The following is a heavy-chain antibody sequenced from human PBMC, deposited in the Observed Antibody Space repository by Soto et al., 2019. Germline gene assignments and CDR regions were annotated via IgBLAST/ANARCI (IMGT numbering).Heavy chain of an antibody. Sequence: QVQLQESGPGLVKPSGTLSLTCAVSGGSISSSNWWSWVRQTPGKGLEWIGEIYHSGSTNYNPSLKSRGTISVDKSKNQFSLELSSVSAADTAVYYCARERAFGESSPGYYYYGMDVWGQGTTVTVSS. D-gene: IGHD3-10*01. CDR3: ARERAFGESSPGYYYYGMDV. CDR1: GGSISSSNW. J-gene: IGHJ6*02. V-gene: IGHV4-4*02. CDR2: IYHSGST.